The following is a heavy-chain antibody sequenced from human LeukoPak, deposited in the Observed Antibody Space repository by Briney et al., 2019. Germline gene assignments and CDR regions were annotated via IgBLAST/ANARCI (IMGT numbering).Heavy chain of an antibody. Sequence: ASVKVSCKASGYTFTGYYMHWVRQAPGRGLEWVGWINPNSGGTNYAQKFQGRVTMTRDTSISTAYMELSRLRSDDTAVYYCARQSEKYSSSWYPYYFDYWGQGTLVTVSS. V-gene: IGHV1-2*02. CDR2: INPNSGGT. CDR1: GYTFTGYY. CDR3: ARQSEKYSSSWYPYYFDY. D-gene: IGHD6-13*01. J-gene: IGHJ4*02.